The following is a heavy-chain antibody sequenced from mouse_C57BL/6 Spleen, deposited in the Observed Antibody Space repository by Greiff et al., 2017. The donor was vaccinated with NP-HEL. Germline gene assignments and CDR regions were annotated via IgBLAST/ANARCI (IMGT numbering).Heavy chain of an antibody. V-gene: IGHV3-8*01. D-gene: IGHD1-1*01. J-gene: IGHJ1*03. Sequence: EVKVVESGPGLAKPSQTLSLTCSVTGYSITSDYWNWIRKFPGNKLEYMGYISYSGSTYYNPSLKSRISITRDTSKNQYYLQLNSVTTEDTATYYCARNYGSSYWYFDVWGTGTTVTVSS. CDR3: ARNYGSSYWYFDV. CDR2: ISYSGST. CDR1: GYSITSDY.